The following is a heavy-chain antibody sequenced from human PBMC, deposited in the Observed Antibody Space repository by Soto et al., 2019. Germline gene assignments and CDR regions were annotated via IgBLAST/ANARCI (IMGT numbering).Heavy chain of an antibody. CDR3: ARGPYSDSGGYYFF. Sequence: SETLSLTCAVSGGTLHDYYLNWIRQSPGKGLEWIGELNHSGSSNYNPSLKSRVTISVDTSKNQFSLNLKSVTAADTAVYYCARGPYSDSGGYYFFWGQGTLVTVSS. V-gene: IGHV4-34*01. CDR1: GGTLHDYY. D-gene: IGHD3-22*01. CDR2: LNHSGSS. J-gene: IGHJ4*02.